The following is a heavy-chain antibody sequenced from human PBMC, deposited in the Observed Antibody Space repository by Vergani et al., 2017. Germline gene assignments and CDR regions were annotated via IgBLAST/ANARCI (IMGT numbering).Heavy chain of an antibody. D-gene: IGHD6-19*01. CDR3: ARDRAVGKQGWYTSGY. Sequence: QVQLVQSGAEVKKPGASVKVSCQASGYTFTSYYIHWVRQAPGQGLEWMGVINPSGGSTNYAQKLQGRVTMTTDTSTSTAYMELRSLRSDDTAVYYCARDRAVGKQGWYTSGYWGQGTLVTVSS. V-gene: IGHV1-46*01. CDR1: GYTFTSYY. CDR2: INPSGGST. J-gene: IGHJ4*02.